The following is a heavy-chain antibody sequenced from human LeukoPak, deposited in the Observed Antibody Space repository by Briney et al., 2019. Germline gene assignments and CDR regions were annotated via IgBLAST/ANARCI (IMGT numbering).Heavy chain of an antibody. CDR1: SGSINSNNY. V-gene: IGHV4-4*02. CDR3: ASKTIAVAGHY. J-gene: IGHJ4*02. D-gene: IGHD6-13*01. Sequence: PSETLSLTCAVSSGSINSNNYFSWVRQPPGKGLEWTGEIDYSGSTNYNPSLTSGVTISIDKSKNQFSLSLISVTAADTAVYYCASKTIAVAGHYWGQGTLVTVSS. CDR2: IDYSGST.